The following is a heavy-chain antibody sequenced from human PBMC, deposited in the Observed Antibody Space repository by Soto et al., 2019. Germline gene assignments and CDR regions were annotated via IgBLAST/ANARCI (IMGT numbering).Heavy chain of an antibody. CDR2: IRSKAYGGTT. J-gene: IGHJ6*02. V-gene: IGHV3-49*03. D-gene: IGHD6-6*01. CDR3: TRDLSSSSTYYYYGMDV. Sequence: GGSLRLSCTASGFTFGDYAMSWFRQAPGKGLEWVGFIRSKAYGGTTEYAASVKGRFTISRDDSKSIAYLQMNSLKTEDTAVYYFTRDLSSSSTYYYYGMDVWGQGTTVTVSS. CDR1: GFTFGDYA.